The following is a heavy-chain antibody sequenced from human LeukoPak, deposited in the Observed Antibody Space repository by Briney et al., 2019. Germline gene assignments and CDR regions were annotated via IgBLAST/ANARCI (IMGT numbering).Heavy chain of an antibody. Sequence: PSETLSLTCTVSGGSVSNYYWSWIRQSPGKGLEWIAYIYYSGRTNYNPSLKSRVTISVDTAENQFSLKLSSVTAADTALYFCARQASWLSYFDLWGRGTLVSVSS. V-gene: IGHV4-59*08. J-gene: IGHJ2*01. CDR1: GGSVSNYY. CDR3: ARQASWLSYFDL. D-gene: IGHD5-12*01. CDR2: IYYSGRT.